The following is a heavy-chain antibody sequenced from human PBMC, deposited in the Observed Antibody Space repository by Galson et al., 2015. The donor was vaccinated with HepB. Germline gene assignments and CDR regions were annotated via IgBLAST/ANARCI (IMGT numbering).Heavy chain of an antibody. V-gene: IGHV3-15*01. D-gene: IGHD4-17*01. CDR3: TWCNTETSMGS. Sequence: SLRLSCAASGLTFRYAWMSWVRRVPGKGLEWVGLIKREASGGTIEYAAPVKGRFTISRDDPQNTVYLQLNRLKIEDTAVYYCTWCNTETSMGSWGQGTLVTVSS. J-gene: IGHJ5*02. CDR1: GLTFRYAW. CDR2: IKREASGGTI.